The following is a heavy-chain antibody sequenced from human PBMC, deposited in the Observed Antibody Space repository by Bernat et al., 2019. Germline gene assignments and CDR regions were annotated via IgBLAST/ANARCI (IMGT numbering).Heavy chain of an antibody. CDR3: LKETRPGGLDH. V-gene: IGHV3-74*01. Sequence: EVQLVESGGGLVQPGGSLRLSCAASGFTFSSYWMHWVRQAPGKGLVWVSRINSDGSSTSYADSVKGRFTTSRDNAKNFLYLQMNSLRAEDTALYYCLKETRPGGLDHWGRGTLVTVSS. CDR2: INSDGSST. D-gene: IGHD1-14*01. J-gene: IGHJ4*02. CDR1: GFTFSSYW.